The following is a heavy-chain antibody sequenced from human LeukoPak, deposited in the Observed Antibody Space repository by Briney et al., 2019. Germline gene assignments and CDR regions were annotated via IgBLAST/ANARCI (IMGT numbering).Heavy chain of an antibody. D-gene: IGHD2-2*01. Sequence: SQTLSLTCTVSGGSISSGDYYWSWIRQPPGKGLEWIGYIYYSGSTYYNPSLKSRVTISVDTSKNQFSLKLSSVTAADTAVYYCARVLPGPIGYCSSTSCPDAFDIWGQGTMVTVSS. V-gene: IGHV4-30-4*01. CDR3: ARVLPGPIGYCSSTSCPDAFDI. CDR2: IYYSGST. CDR1: GGSISSGDYY. J-gene: IGHJ3*02.